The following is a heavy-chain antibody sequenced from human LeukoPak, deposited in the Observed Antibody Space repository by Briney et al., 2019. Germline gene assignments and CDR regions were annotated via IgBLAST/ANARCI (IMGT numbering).Heavy chain of an antibody. CDR2: IKQDGGEI. J-gene: IGHJ5*01. Sequence: PGGSLRLSCAASGFTFSRYWMSWVRQAPGKGLEWVANIKQDGGEIYYVGSVKGRFTISRDNAKNSVYLHMNSLRAEDTAVYYCARDKVVGPTKFDSWGQGTLVTVSS. CDR1: GFTFSRYW. D-gene: IGHD1-26*01. CDR3: ARDKVVGPTKFDS. V-gene: IGHV3-7*01.